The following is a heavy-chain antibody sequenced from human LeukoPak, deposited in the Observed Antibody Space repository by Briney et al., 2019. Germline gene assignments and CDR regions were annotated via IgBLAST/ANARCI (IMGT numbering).Heavy chain of an antibody. CDR1: GGSISSSSYY. D-gene: IGHD2-2*01. J-gene: IGHJ3*02. V-gene: IGHV3-11*01. CDR3: ARGGPGAHCSSTSCYAFDI. Sequence: LSLTCTVSGGSISSSSYYWGWIRQPPGKGLEWVLYISSSGSTIYYADSGKGRFTISTDTAKNSLYLHMSSLRAEETAVYYCARGGPGAHCSSTSCYAFDIWGQGTMVPVSS. CDR2: ISSSGSTI.